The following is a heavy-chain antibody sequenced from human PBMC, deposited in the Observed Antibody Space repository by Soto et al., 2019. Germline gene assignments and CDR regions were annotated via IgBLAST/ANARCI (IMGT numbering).Heavy chain of an antibody. J-gene: IGHJ4*02. CDR3: ALRSMAVVPEY. Sequence: QVQLQESGPGLVKPSETLSLTCAVSGDSISSYYCMWIRQPPGKGLESIGYLYYGRSANYNPSLKSRVTLSVATSTNQCSLTLSSMTAADTAVYCCALRSMAVVPEYWGQGTLVTVAS. CDR1: GDSISSYY. CDR2: LYYGRSA. V-gene: IGHV4-59*01. D-gene: IGHD3-22*01.